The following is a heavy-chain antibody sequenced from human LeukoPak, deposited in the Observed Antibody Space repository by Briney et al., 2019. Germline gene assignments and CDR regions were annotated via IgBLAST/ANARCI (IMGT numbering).Heavy chain of an antibody. J-gene: IGHJ1*01. CDR1: GFTYSNYA. Sequence: GGSLRLSCAASGFTYSNYAMSWVRQAPGKGLGWFSTISNGGGSTYYADSVKGRFTVSRDISKNTVYLQMNSLRAEDTAVYYCAKDKMVAKQHWGQGTLVTVSS. CDR3: AKDKMVAKQH. V-gene: IGHV3-23*01. D-gene: IGHD2-15*01. CDR2: ISNGGGST.